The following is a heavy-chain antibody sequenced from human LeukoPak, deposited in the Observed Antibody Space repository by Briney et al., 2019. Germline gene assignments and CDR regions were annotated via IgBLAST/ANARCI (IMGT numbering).Heavy chain of an antibody. CDR2: IYYSGST. D-gene: IGHD3-22*01. J-gene: IGHJ3*02. Sequence: SETLSLTCTVSGGSISSSSYYWGWIRQPPGKGLEWIGSIYYSGSTYYNPSLKSRVTISVDTSKNQFSLKLSSVTAADTAVYYCARDSVVITKNAFDIWGQGTMVTVSS. CDR1: GGSISSSSYY. V-gene: IGHV4-39*07. CDR3: ARDSVVITKNAFDI.